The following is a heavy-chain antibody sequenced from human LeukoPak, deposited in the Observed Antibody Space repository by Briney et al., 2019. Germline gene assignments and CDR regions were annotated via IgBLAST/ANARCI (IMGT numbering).Heavy chain of an antibody. CDR2: MNPNSGNT. Sequence: GASVKVSCKASGYTFTSYDINWVRQATGQGLEWMGWMNPNSGNTGYAQKFQGRVTMTRNTSISTAYMELSSLRSEDTAVYYCARDTKTYYYDSSGYYAIDYWGQGTLVTVSS. CDR1: GYTFTSYD. D-gene: IGHD3-22*01. J-gene: IGHJ4*02. CDR3: ARDTKTYYYDSSGYYAIDY. V-gene: IGHV1-8*01.